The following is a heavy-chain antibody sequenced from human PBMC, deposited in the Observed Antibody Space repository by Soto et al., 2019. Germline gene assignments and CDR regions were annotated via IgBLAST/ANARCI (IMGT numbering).Heavy chain of an antibody. CDR1: GFTFTYAW. Sequence: EVQVVETGGGLVKPGESVRLSCAASGFTFTYAWMTWVRQAPGKGLEWVGRIRSKTSGEIRDYAAPVKGRFTISRDDSTNTVYLQMNSLKTEDTAVYYCVIDISESGVGELDHWGQGTQVTVSS. CDR3: VIDISESGVGELDH. CDR2: IRSKTSGEIR. D-gene: IGHD3-3*01. V-gene: IGHV3-15*01. J-gene: IGHJ4*02.